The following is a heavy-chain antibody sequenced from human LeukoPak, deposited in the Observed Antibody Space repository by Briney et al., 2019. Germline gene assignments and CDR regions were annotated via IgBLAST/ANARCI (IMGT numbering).Heavy chain of an antibody. Sequence: ASVKVSCKASGYTFTGYYMHWVRQAPGQGLEWMGWINPNSGGTNYAQKFQGRVTMTRDTSISTAYMELSGLRSDDTAVYYCAREGPWDSDPGIAVAGTGVRFDPWGQGTLVTVSS. CDR1: GYTFTGYY. CDR3: AREGPWDSDPGIAVAGTGVRFDP. D-gene: IGHD6-19*01. J-gene: IGHJ5*02. V-gene: IGHV1-2*02. CDR2: INPNSGGT.